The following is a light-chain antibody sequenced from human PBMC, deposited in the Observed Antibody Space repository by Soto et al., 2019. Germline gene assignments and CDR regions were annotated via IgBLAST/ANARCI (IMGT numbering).Light chain of an antibody. CDR2: GAS. CDR1: QSVSSSY. V-gene: IGKV3-20*01. CDR3: QQYVGSPTT. J-gene: IGKJ4*01. Sequence: EIVLTQSPGTLSLSPGEKATLSCRASQSVSSSYLAWYQQKPGQAPRLLIYGASSRATGIPDRFSGSGSGTDFTLTISRLEPEDFAVYYCQQYVGSPTTFCGGTKVEIK.